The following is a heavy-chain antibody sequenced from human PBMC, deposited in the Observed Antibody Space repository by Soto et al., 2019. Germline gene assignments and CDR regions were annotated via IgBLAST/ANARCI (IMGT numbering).Heavy chain of an antibody. V-gene: IGHV5-10-1*01. D-gene: IGHD6-13*01. CDR3: AGLLYSSSKYYYYGMDV. Sequence: PGESLKISCKGSGYSFTSYWISWVRQMPGKGLEWMGRIDPSDSYTNYSPSFQGHVTISADKSISTAYLQWSSLKASDTAMYYCAGLLYSSSKYYYYGMDVWGQGTTVTVSS. CDR2: IDPSDSYT. J-gene: IGHJ6*02. CDR1: GYSFTSYW.